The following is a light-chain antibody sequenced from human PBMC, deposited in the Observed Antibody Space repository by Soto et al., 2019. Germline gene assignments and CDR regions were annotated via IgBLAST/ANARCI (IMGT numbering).Light chain of an antibody. CDR1: SSDN. J-gene: IGLJ2*01. CDR2: DVT. V-gene: IGLV2-14*03. CDR3: SSYTSSSTLI. Sequence: QSVLTQPASVSGSPGQSITISCTGTSSDNVSWYQQHPGKAPKLIIYDVTSRPSGVSSRFSGSKSGNTASLTISGLQAEDEADYSCSSYTSSSTLIFGGGTKLTVL.